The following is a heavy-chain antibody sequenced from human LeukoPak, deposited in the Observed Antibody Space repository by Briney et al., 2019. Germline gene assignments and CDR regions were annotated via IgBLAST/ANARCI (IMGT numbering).Heavy chain of an antibody. CDR3: ARDQGIFDY. Sequence: GGSLRLSCAASGFIFSDSYMTWVRQAPGKGLEWLSYISGSSSDTEYADSVKGRFTISRDNAKNSLYLQMNSLRDEDSAVYYCARDQGIFDYWGQGTLVTVSS. V-gene: IGHV3-11*06. J-gene: IGHJ4*02. CDR2: ISGSSSDT. CDR1: GFIFSDSY.